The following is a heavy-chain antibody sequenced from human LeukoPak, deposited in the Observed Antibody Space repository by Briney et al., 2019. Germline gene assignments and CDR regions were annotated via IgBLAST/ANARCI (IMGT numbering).Heavy chain of an antibody. Sequence: GGSLRISCAASGFTFSSYAMSWVRQAPGKGLEWVSAISGSGGSTYYADSVKGRYTISRENSKNTLYLQMNSLRAEDTAVYYCAKRKVVGNGGYYHTSPIQHWGQGTLVTVS. D-gene: IGHD3-22*01. J-gene: IGHJ1*01. CDR3: AKRKVVGNGGYYHTSPIQH. CDR1: GFTFSSYA. V-gene: IGHV3-23*01. CDR2: ISGSGGST.